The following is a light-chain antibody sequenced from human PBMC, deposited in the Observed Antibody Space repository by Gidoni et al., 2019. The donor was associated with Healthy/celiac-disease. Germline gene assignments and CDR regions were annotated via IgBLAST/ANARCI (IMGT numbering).Light chain of an antibody. V-gene: IGLV2-23*02. CDR3: CSYAGSSTFEV. CDR1: SSDGGSYNL. J-gene: IGLJ2*01. Sequence: QSALTQPAPVSGSPGQSSTISCTGTSSDGGSYNLVSWYQQHPGKAPKLMIYEVSKRPSGVSNRFSGSKSGNTASLTISGLQAEDEADYYCCSYAGSSTFEVFGGGTKLTVL. CDR2: EVS.